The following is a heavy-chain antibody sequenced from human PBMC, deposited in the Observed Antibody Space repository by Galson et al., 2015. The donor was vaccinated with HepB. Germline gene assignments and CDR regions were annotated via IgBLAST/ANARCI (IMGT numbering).Heavy chain of an antibody. Sequence: QSGAEVKKPGESLKISCKGSGYSFTSYWIGWVRQMPGKGLEWMGIIYPGDSDTRYSPSFQGQVTISADKSISTAYLQWSSLKASDTAMYYCARHSFAGYSSSSFADYWGQGTLVTVSS. J-gene: IGHJ4*02. CDR3: ARHSFAGYSSSSFADY. D-gene: IGHD6-6*01. CDR1: GYSFTSYW. V-gene: IGHV5-51*01. CDR2: IYPGDSDT.